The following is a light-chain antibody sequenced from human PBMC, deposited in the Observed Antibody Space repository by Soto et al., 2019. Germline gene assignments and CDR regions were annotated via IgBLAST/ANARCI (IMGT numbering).Light chain of an antibody. CDR2: GAS. V-gene: IGKV3-11*01. CDR3: QQRYNWLT. CDR1: QTVNSY. J-gene: IGKJ4*01. Sequence: IVLTQSPATLSLSPGERATLSCRARQTVNSYLSWYQHKPGQAPRLLIYGASNRATGIPARFSGSGSGTDFTLIISSLEPVDSAVYYCQQRYNWLTFGGGTKVEIK.